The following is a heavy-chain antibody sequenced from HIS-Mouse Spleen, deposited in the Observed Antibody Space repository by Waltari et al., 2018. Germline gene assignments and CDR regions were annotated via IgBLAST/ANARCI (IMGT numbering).Heavy chain of an antibody. Sequence: QLQLQESGPGLVKPSETLSLTCTVSGGSISSSRYYWGWIRQPPGQGLGWIGSIYYSGGTSSNPSLTGRVTISVDPSKNQFSLKLSSVTAADTAVYYCAREIPYSSSWYDWYFDLWGRGTLVTVSS. J-gene: IGHJ2*01. D-gene: IGHD6-13*01. CDR1: GGSISSSRYY. CDR3: AREIPYSSSWYDWYFDL. CDR2: IYYSGGT. V-gene: IGHV4-39*07.